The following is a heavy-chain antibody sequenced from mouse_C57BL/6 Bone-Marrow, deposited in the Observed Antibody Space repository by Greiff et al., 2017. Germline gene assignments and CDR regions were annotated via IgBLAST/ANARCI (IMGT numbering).Heavy chain of an antibody. J-gene: IGHJ3*01. CDR1: GYTFTDYY. CDR3: ARGGPWFAY. CDR2: INPNNGGT. Sequence: EVKLHQSGPELVKPGASVKISCKASGYTFTDYYMNWVKQSHGKSLEWIGDINPNNGGTSYNQKFKGKATLTVDKSSSTAYMELRSLTSEDSAVYYGARGGPWFAYWGQGTLVTVSA. V-gene: IGHV1-26*01.